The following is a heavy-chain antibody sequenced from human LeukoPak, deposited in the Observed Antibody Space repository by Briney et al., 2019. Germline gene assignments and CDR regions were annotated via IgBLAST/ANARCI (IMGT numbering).Heavy chain of an antibody. Sequence: PGGSLRLSCAASGFTFSSYAMSWVRQAPGKGLEWVSAISGSGGSTYYADSVKGRFTISRDNSKNTLYLQMNSLRAEDTAVYYCATGEYQQLWSGYTYWGQGTLVTVSS. CDR2: ISGSGGST. CDR1: GFTFSSYA. J-gene: IGHJ4*02. D-gene: IGHD2-2*01. CDR3: ATGEYQQLWSGYTY. V-gene: IGHV3-23*01.